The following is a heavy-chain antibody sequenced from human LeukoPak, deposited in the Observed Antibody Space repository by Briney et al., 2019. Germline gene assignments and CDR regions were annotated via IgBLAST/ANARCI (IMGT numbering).Heavy chain of an antibody. Sequence: PGGSLRLSCVASGFTFSNAWMNWVRQAPGKGLEWVARIKSKAHGGATDYAAPVNGRFTISRDDSKSTLYLEMNSLKSDDTAVYYCSGHMTSADYWGQGALVTVSS. V-gene: IGHV3-15*01. CDR2: IKSKAHGGAT. J-gene: IGHJ4*02. CDR1: GFTFSNAW. CDR3: SGHMTSADY. D-gene: IGHD2-21*02.